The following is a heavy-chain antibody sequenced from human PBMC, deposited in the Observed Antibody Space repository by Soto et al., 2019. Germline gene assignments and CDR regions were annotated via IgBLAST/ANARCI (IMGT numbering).Heavy chain of an antibody. CDR1: GFTFDDYA. J-gene: IGHJ4*03. CDR2: ISWNSGSI. Sequence: GGSLRLSCAASGFTFDDYAMHWVRQAPGKGLEWVSGISWNSGSIGYADSVKGRFTISRDNAKNSLYLQMNSLRAEDTALYYCAKVATYYYDSSGYYPDTYFDYWGQGTMVTVSS. D-gene: IGHD3-22*01. CDR3: AKVATYYYDSSGYYPDTYFDY. V-gene: IGHV3-9*01.